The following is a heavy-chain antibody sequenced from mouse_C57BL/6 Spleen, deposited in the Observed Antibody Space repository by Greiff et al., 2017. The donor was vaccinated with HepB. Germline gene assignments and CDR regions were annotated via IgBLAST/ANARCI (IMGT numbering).Heavy chain of an antibody. CDR2: IYPGSGNT. CDR1: GYTFTDYY. Sequence: VQLQQSGAELVRPGASVKLSCKASGYTFTDYYINWVKQRPGQGLEWIARIYPGSGNTYYNEKFKGKATLTAEKSSSTAYMQLSSLTSEDSAVYFCARSYYYGSSYDDYWGQGTTLTVSS. V-gene: IGHV1-76*01. D-gene: IGHD1-1*01. J-gene: IGHJ2*01. CDR3: ARSYYYGSSYDDY.